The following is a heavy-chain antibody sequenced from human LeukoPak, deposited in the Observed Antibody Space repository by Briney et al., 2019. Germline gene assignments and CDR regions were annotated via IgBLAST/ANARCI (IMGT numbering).Heavy chain of an antibody. V-gene: IGHV1-2*02. CDR3: ARDRNSGTYYEYAFDI. CDR2: INPNSGGT. J-gene: IGHJ3*02. CDR1: GYIFTGYY. Sequence: GASVKVSCKASGYIFTGYYMHWVRQVPGQGLEWMGWINPNSGGTSYAQKFQGRVTMTRDTSISAAYMELSRLRSDDTAVYYCARDRNSGTYYEYAFDIWGQGTMVTVSS. D-gene: IGHD1-26*01.